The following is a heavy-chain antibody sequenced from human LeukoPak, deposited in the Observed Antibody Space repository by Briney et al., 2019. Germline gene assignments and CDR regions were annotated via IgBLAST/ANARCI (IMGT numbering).Heavy chain of an antibody. D-gene: IGHD6-13*01. Sequence: SETLSLTCSVSGGSISNYYWSWIRQPAGKGLEWIGRFYTSGGTRYNPSLESRVGMSVDASKNQFFLQLTSVTAADSAVYYCTRGAPGIAARADYWGEGTLVTVSS. J-gene: IGHJ4*02. CDR2: FYTSGGT. CDR1: GGSISNYY. V-gene: IGHV4-4*07. CDR3: TRGAPGIAARADY.